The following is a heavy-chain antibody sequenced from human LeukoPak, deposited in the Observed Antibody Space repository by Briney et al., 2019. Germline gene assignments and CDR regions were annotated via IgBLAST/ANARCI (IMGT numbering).Heavy chain of an antibody. CDR2: ISGSGGST. CDR1: GFTYSTYA. J-gene: IGHJ3*02. D-gene: IGHD5-18*01. V-gene: IGHV3-23*01. CDR3: AKADTVRAFDI. Sequence: GGSLRLSRAASGFTYSTYAVSWVRQAPGKGLECVSTISGSGGSTYYADSVKGRFTISRDNSKNTLYLQMNSLRAEDTAVYYCAKADTVRAFDIWGQGTMVTVSS.